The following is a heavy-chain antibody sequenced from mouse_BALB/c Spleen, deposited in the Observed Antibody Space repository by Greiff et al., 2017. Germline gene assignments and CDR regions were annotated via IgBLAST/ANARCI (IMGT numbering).Heavy chain of an antibody. Sequence: EVQLVESGPGLVKPSQSLSLTCTVTGYSITSDYAWNWIRQFPGNKLEWMGYISYSGSTSYNPSLKSRISITRDTSKNQFFLQLNSVTTEDTATYYCARYYDVYYYAMDYWGQGTSVTVSS. V-gene: IGHV3-2*02. CDR3: ARYYDVYYYAMDY. D-gene: IGHD2-4*01. J-gene: IGHJ4*01. CDR1: GYSITSDYA. CDR2: ISYSGST.